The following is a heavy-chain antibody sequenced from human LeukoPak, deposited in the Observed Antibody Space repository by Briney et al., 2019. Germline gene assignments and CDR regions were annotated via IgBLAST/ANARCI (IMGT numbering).Heavy chain of an antibody. CDR3: ATSSDY. CDR1: GFTFTSYA. J-gene: IGHJ4*02. CDR2: ISGSGGST. V-gene: IGHV3-23*01. Sequence: PGGSLRLSCAASGFTFTSYAMSWVRQAPGKGLEWVSTISGSGGSTYYAHSVKGRFTVSRDNSKNTLYLQLKSLRAEDTAVYFCATSSDYWGQGTLVTVSS.